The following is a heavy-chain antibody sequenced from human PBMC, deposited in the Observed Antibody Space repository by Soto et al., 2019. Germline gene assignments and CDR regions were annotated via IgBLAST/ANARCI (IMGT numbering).Heavy chain of an antibody. Sequence: GESLKISCKGSGYSFTSYWISWVRQMHGKGLERMGRIDPSDSYTNYSPSFQGHVTISADKSISTAYLQWSSLKASDTAMYYCARLAEIVPAATYYYYGMDVWGQGTTVTVSS. CDR3: ARLAEIVPAATYYYYGMDV. CDR1: GYSFTSYW. CDR2: IDPSDSYT. V-gene: IGHV5-10-1*01. J-gene: IGHJ6*02. D-gene: IGHD2-2*01.